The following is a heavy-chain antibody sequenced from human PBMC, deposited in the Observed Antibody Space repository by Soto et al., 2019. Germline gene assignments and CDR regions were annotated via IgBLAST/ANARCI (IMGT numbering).Heavy chain of an antibody. D-gene: IGHD2-2*01. CDR1: GGSISSNKW. J-gene: IGHJ6*02. Sequence: SETLSLTCAVYGGSISSNKWWSWVRQPPGKGLEWIGEIYHSGSTNYNPSLKSRVTISLDKSKNQFSLKLTSVTAADSAVYYCARDENIVVVQTSLGAMEVWGQGTTVTSP. V-gene: IGHV4-4*02. CDR3: ARDENIVVVQTSLGAMEV. CDR2: IYHSGST.